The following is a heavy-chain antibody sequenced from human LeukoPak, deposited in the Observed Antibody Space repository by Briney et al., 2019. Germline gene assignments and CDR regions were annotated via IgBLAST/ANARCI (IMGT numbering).Heavy chain of an antibody. D-gene: IGHD2/OR15-2a*01. V-gene: IGHV4-30-4*01. CDR1: GASISSGDYY. Sequence: SQTLSLTCTVSGASISSGDYYWSWIRQPPGKGLEWIGYIYYSGSTSYNPSHKSRLTISVDTSKNQFSLKLSSVTAADTAVYYCARTESDYFYFDYWGQGTLVTVSS. CDR3: ARTESDYFYFDY. J-gene: IGHJ4*02. CDR2: IYYSGST.